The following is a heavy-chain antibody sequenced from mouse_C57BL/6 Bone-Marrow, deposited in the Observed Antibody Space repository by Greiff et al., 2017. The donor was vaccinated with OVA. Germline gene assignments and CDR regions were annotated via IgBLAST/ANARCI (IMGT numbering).Heavy chain of an antibody. Sequence: VQLQQSGAELVRPGSSVKMSCKTSGYTFTSYGINWVKQRPGQGLEWIGYIYIGNGYTEYNEKFKGKATLTSDTSSSTAYMQLSSLTSEDSAIYFCATSSYYYGSSLLYAMDYWGQGTSVTVSS. J-gene: IGHJ4*01. D-gene: IGHD1-1*01. CDR1: GYTFTSYG. V-gene: IGHV1-58*01. CDR2: IYIGNGYT. CDR3: ATSSYYYGSSLLYAMDY.